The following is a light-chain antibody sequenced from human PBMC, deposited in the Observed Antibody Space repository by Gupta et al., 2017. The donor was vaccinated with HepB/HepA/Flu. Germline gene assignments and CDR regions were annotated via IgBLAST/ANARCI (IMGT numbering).Light chain of an antibody. CDR1: QSVSSY. CDR3: QQRSNWPPIFT. V-gene: IGKV3-11*01. Sequence: EIVLTQSPAPLSLSPGERATLSCRASQSVSSYLAWYQQKPGQAPRLLIYDASNRATGIPARFSGSGSGTDFTLTISSLEPEDFAVDDCQQRSNWPPIFTFGPGTKVDIK. J-gene: IGKJ3*01. CDR2: DAS.